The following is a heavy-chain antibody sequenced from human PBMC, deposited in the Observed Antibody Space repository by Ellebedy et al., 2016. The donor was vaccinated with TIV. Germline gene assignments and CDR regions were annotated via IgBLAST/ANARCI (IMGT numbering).Heavy chain of an antibody. V-gene: IGHV3-74*01. Sequence: GESLKISXAASGFTFSSYWMHWVRQAPGKGLVWVSHISSDGSSTTYADSVKGRFTFSRDNAKSSLYLQMNSLRAEDTAVYYCARDGSGSYKEFWGQGTLVTVPS. CDR2: ISSDGSST. CDR3: ARDGSGSYKEF. CDR1: GFTFSSYW. D-gene: IGHD1-26*01. J-gene: IGHJ4*02.